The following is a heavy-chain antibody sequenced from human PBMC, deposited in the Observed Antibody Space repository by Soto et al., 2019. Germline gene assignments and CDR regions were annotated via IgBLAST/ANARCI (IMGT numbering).Heavy chain of an antibody. CDR3: ARHPYDILTGEPQNWFDP. Sequence: RGESLKISCKGSGYSFTSYWISWVRQMPGKGLEWMGRVDPSDSYSNYSPSFQGHVTISADKSISTAYLQWSSLKASDTAMYYCARHPYDILTGEPQNWFDPWGQGTLVTVSS. V-gene: IGHV5-10-1*01. CDR1: GYSFTSYW. J-gene: IGHJ5*02. D-gene: IGHD3-9*01. CDR2: VDPSDSYS.